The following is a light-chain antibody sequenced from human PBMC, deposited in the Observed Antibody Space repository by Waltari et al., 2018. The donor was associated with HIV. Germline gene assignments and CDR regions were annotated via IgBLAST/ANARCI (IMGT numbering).Light chain of an antibody. CDR2: GDN. J-gene: IGLJ3*02. Sequence: QSVLTQPPSASGTPGQRVTISCSGSSSNIGSNYIYWYPQPPGTAPKLLVYGDNRRPSGVPDRFSGSKSGTSASLAISGLRSEDEADYYCAAWDDSLSGRVFGGGTKLTVL. V-gene: IGLV1-47*01. CDR1: SSNIGSNY. CDR3: AAWDDSLSGRV.